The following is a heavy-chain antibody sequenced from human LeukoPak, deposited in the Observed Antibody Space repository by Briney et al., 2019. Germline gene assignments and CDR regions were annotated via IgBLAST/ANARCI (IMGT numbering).Heavy chain of an antibody. CDR3: ARRLAVADPGDY. J-gene: IGHJ4*02. CDR1: GYSFTSYW. Sequence: GESLKISCKVSGYSFTSYWIGWVRQMPGKGLEWMGIIYPGDSDTRYSPSFQGQVTIPADKSISTAYLQWSSLKASDTAVYFCARRLAVADPGDYWGQGTLVTVSS. CDR2: IYPGDSDT. V-gene: IGHV5-51*01. D-gene: IGHD6-19*01.